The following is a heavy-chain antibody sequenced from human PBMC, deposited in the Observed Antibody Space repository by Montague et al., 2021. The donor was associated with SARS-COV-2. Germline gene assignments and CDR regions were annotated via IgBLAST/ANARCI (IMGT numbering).Heavy chain of an antibody. V-gene: IGHV3-53*01. CDR1: GFTVNGNY. D-gene: IGHD1-26*01. CDR3: ARGGVGATWAFDI. J-gene: IGHJ3*02. Sequence: SLRLSCAASGFTVNGNYMSWVRQAPGKGLEWVALIYSGGDTTYAVSVRDRFTISRDNSKNTLYLQMNSLRVEDTAVFYCARGGVGATWAFDIWGQGTMVTVSS. CDR2: IYSGGDT.